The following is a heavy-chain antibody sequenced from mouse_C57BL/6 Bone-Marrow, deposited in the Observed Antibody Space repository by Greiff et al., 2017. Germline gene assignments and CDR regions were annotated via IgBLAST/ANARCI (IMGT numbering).Heavy chain of an antibody. J-gene: IGHJ4*01. V-gene: IGHV1-15*01. CDR1: GYTFTDYE. CDR3: TRRGWLRGAMDY. D-gene: IGHD2-2*01. CDR2: IDPETGGT. Sequence: VKLQQSGAELVRPGASVTLSCKASGYTFTDYEMHWVKQTPVHGLEWIGAIDPETGGTAYNQKFKGKAILTADKSSSTAYMELRSLTSEDSAVXYCTRRGWLRGAMDYWGQGTSVTVSS.